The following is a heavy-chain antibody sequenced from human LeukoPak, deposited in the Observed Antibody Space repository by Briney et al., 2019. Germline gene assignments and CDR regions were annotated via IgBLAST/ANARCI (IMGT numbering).Heavy chain of an antibody. Sequence: GGSLRLSCAASGFTFSSYEMNWVRQAPGKGLEWVSYISSSGSTIYYADSVNDRFTISRGNAKNSLYLQMNSLRAEDTAVYYCAREYGDYPGSWGQGTLVTVSS. J-gene: IGHJ4*02. CDR2: ISSSGSTI. CDR1: GFTFSSYE. CDR3: AREYGDYPGS. D-gene: IGHD4-17*01. V-gene: IGHV3-48*03.